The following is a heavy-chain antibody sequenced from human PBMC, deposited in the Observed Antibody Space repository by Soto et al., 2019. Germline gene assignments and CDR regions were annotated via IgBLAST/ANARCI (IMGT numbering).Heavy chain of an antibody. CDR3: ARLGVYMDV. CDR1: GGSISSYY. J-gene: IGHJ6*03. V-gene: IGHV4-59*01. Sequence: PSETLSLTCTVSGGSISSYYWSWIRQPPGKGLEWIGYIYYSGSTNYNPSLKSRVTISVDTSKNQFSLKLSSVTAADTAVYHCARLGVYMDVWGKGTTVTVSS. CDR2: IYYSGST.